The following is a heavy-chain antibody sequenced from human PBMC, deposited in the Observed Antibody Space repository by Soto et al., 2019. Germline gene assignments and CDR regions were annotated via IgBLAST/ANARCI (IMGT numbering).Heavy chain of an antibody. CDR2: IVVGSGKT. D-gene: IGHD2-21*01. CDR1: GFTFFSSA. CDR3: AATFDSGSYDFGGPPW. J-gene: IGHJ4*02. Sequence: SGKVSCNASGFTFFSSAIKWVRQARGQPLEWIGWIVVGSGKTDYTHNLQARVTINRDKSTSTDYMELSGLRSEDTAVYYCAATFDSGSYDFGGPPWWGQRTLVTVSS. V-gene: IGHV1-58*02.